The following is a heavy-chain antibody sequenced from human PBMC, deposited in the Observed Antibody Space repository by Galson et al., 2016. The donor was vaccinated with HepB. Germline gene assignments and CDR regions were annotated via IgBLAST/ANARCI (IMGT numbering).Heavy chain of an antibody. D-gene: IGHD3-10*01. CDR3: ARAPHFGTFIRGGLDV. V-gene: IGHV4-34*01. J-gene: IGHJ6*02. CDR2: INDSGSA. Sequence: SETLSLTCDVSGGSLSRYSWTWIRQPPGKGLEWIGEINDSGSAAYSPSLKSRLTLSVDTSKKQFSLNLHSVTAADTALYFCARAPHFGTFIRGGLDVWGQGTTVVVSS. CDR1: GGSLSRYS.